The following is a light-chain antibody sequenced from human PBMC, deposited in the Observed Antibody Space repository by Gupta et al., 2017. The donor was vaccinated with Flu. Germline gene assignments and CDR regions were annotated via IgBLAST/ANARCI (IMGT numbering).Light chain of an antibody. CDR3: MQALQTPLT. Sequence: DIVMTHSPLSLPVPPGEPASISCRSSQSLLHSNGYNYLDWYLQKPGQSPQLLIYLGSNRASGVPDRFSGSGSGTDFTLKISRVEAEDVGVYYCMQALQTPLTFGGGTKVEIK. V-gene: IGKV2-28*01. CDR1: QSLLHSNGYNY. CDR2: LGS. J-gene: IGKJ4*01.